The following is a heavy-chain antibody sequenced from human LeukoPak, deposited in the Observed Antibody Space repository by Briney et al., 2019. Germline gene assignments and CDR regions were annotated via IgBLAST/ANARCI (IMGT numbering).Heavy chain of an antibody. CDR3: ARARITMVRGVRYFDY. CDR1: GGSFSGYY. V-gene: IGHV4-34*01. CDR2: INHSGST. Sequence: PSETLSLTCAVYGGSFSGYYWSWIRQPPGKGLEWIGEINHSGSTNYNPSLKSRVTISVDTSKNQFSLKLSSVTAADTAVYYRARARITMVRGVRYFDYWGQGTLVTVSS. D-gene: IGHD3-10*01. J-gene: IGHJ4*02.